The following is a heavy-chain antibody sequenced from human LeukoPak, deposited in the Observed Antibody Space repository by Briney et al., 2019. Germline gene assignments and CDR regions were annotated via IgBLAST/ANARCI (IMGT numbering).Heavy chain of an antibody. CDR3: ARGNSGYDYFFDY. J-gene: IGHJ4*02. CDR1: GFTFSTYT. D-gene: IGHD5-12*01. Sequence: GGSLRLSCAASGFTFSTYTMNWVRQPPGKGLEWVSNIGTSSSTIYYADSVKGRFTISRDNAKNSLYLQMNSLRAEDTAVYYCARGNSGYDYFFDYWGQGTLVTVSS. CDR2: IGTSSSTI. V-gene: IGHV3-48*01.